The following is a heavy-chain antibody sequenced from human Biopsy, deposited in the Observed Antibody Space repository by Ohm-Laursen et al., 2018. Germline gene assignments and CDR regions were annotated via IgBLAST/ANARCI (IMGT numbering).Heavy chain of an antibody. V-gene: IGHV3-9*01. D-gene: IGHD6-25*01. J-gene: IGHJ4*01. CDR1: GFIFSDYG. Sequence: SLRLSCEASGFIFSDYGMHWVRQAPGKGLEWVSGISGSSNNIIYADSVRGRFTISRDNAKSSLYLEMNSLRSEDTAFYYCTKRRTAVRPFDSWGHGTLVTVSS. CDR2: ISGSSNNI. CDR3: TKRRTAVRPFDS.